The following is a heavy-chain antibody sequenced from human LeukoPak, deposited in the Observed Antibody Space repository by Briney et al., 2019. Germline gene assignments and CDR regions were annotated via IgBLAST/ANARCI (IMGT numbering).Heavy chain of an antibody. CDR1: GFTFFTYT. J-gene: IGHJ4*02. D-gene: IGHD2-15*01. CDR2: VTGDGENT. Sequence: GGSLRLSCAASGFTFFTYTMSWVRQTPGKRLEWVSAVTGDGENTYYADSMKGRFTVSRDNSKNTLYLQMSSLRAEDTAVYYCAKGYCSGGSCYSRLDYWGQGTLVTVSS. CDR3: AKGYCSGGSCYSRLDY. V-gene: IGHV3-23*01.